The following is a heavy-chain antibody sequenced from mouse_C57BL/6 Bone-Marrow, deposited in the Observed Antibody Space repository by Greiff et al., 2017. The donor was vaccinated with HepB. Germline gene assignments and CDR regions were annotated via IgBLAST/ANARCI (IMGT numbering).Heavy chain of an antibody. Sequence: QVQLQQPGAELVKPGASVKLSCKASGYTFTSYWMHWVKQRPGRGLEWIGRIDPNSGGTKYNEKFKSKATLTVDKPSSTAYMQLSSLTSEDSAVYYCSRRPAYYSNWDAMDYWGQGTSVTVSS. CDR3: SRRPAYYSNWDAMDY. D-gene: IGHD2-5*01. CDR2: IDPNSGGT. V-gene: IGHV1-72*01. J-gene: IGHJ4*01. CDR1: GYTFTSYW.